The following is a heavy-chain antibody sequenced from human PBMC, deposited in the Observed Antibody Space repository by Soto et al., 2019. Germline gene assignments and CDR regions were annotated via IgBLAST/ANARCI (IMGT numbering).Heavy chain of an antibody. Sequence: GASVKVSCKASGFTFTSSAVQWVRQARGQRLEWIGWIVVGSGNTNYAQKFQERVTITRDMSTSTAYMELSSLRSEDTAVYYCATVTIFGVVTYYYGMDVWGQGTTVTVSS. D-gene: IGHD3-3*01. CDR3: ATVTIFGVVTYYYGMDV. CDR2: IVVGSGNT. J-gene: IGHJ6*02. V-gene: IGHV1-58*01. CDR1: GFTFTSSA.